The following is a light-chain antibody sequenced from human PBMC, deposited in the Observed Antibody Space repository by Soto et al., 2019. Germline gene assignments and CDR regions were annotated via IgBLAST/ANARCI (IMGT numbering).Light chain of an antibody. J-gene: IGLJ1*01. Sequence: QSVLTQPRSVSGSPGQSVTIPCTGTSSDVGGYNYVSWYQQHSGKAPKLVIYDVSKRPSGVPDRFSGSKSGNTASLTISGLQGEDEADYYCCSYAGSYVFGTGTKLTVL. V-gene: IGLV2-11*01. CDR2: DVS. CDR3: CSYAGSYV. CDR1: SSDVGGYNY.